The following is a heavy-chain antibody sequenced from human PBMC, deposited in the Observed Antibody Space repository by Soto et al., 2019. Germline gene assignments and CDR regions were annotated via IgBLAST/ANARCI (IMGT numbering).Heavy chain of an antibody. CDR1: GFTVSSNY. D-gene: IGHD2-8*02. V-gene: IGHV3-66*01. J-gene: IGHJ3*02. CDR3: ARDPRGYRVLDDAFDI. CDR2: ISSGGST. Sequence: EVQLVESGGGLVQPGGSLRLSCAASGFTVSSNYMSWVRQAPGKGLEWVSVISSGGSTYYADSVKGRFTISRDNSKNTLYLQMNSLRAEDTAVYYCARDPRGYRVLDDAFDIWGQGTMVTVSS.